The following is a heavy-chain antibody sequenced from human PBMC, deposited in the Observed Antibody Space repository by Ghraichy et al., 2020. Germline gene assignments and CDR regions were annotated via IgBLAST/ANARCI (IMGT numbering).Heavy chain of an antibody. CDR1: GFTFDDYA. J-gene: IGHJ5*02. V-gene: IGHV3-9*01. CDR2: ISWNSGSI. Sequence: GGSLRLSCAASGFTFDDYAMHWVRQAPGKGLEWVSGISWNSGSIGYADSVKGRFTISRDNAKNSLYLQMNSLRAEDTALYYCAKDQSTSLGYCSSTSCYKNNWFDPWGQGTLVTVSS. CDR3: AKDQSTSLGYCSSTSCYKNNWFDP. D-gene: IGHD2-2*02.